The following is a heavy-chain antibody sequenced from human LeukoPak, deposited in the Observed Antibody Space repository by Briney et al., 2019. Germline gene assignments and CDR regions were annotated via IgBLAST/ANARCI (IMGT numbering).Heavy chain of an antibody. J-gene: IGHJ5*02. CDR3: ASGWALS. V-gene: IGHV6-1*01. Sequence: SQTLSLTCAASGDSVSNKNAAWNWIRQSPSRGLEWLGRTYYRSEWHTDYAFSVKGRITINADTSKNQFSLQLGYVTPEDTAVYYCASGWALSWGQGTLVTVSS. CDR1: GDSVSNKNAA. CDR2: TYYRSEWHT. D-gene: IGHD1-26*01.